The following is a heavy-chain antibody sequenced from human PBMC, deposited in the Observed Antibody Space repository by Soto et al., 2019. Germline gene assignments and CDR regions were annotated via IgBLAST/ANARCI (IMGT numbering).Heavy chain of an antibody. CDR2: IIPIFGTA. Sequence: SVKVSCKSSGGTFSSYAISWVRQAPGQGLAWMGGIIPIFGTANYAQKFQGRVTITADESTSTAYMELSSLRSEDTAVYYCARGVAAGSNWNYSDLLGWFDPWGQGTLGTVSS. J-gene: IGHJ5*02. CDR1: GGTFSSYA. V-gene: IGHV1-69*13. D-gene: IGHD1-7*01. CDR3: ARGVAAGSNWNYSDLLGWFDP.